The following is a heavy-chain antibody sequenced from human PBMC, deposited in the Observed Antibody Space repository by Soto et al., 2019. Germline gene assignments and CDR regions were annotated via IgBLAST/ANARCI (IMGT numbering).Heavy chain of an antibody. J-gene: IGHJ4*02. CDR2: IYYSGST. CDR3: ARERGGYGLFDS. D-gene: IGHD5-18*01. CDR1: GGSFKSGSYS. Sequence: PSETLSLTCTVSGGSFKSGSYSWSWIRQHPGKGLEWIGYIYYSGSTYYNPSLRSRITISVDTSRNQFSLNLKSVTAADTAVYYCARERGGYGLFDSWGQGTLVTVSS. V-gene: IGHV4-30-4*07.